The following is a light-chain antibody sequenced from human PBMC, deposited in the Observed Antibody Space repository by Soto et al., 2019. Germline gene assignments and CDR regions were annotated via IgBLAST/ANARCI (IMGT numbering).Light chain of an antibody. CDR2: GVS. CDR1: SSVVGGYNY. CDR3: ISYTTSVTYV. J-gene: IGLJ1*01. V-gene: IGLV2-14*03. Sequence: QSVLTQPASVSGSPGQSITISCTGTSSVVGGYNYVSWYQHHPGKAPKLLIYGVSNRPSGVSNRFSGSKSGNTASLTISGLQTEDEADYYCISYTTSVTYVFGTGTKVTVL.